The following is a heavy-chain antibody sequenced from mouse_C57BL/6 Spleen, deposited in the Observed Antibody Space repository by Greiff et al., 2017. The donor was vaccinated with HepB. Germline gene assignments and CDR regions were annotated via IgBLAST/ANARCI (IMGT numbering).Heavy chain of an antibody. J-gene: IGHJ4*01. CDR3: ARCDYDLCAMDY. CDR1: GYAFSSSW. V-gene: IGHV1-82*01. CDR2: IYPGDGDT. D-gene: IGHD2-4*01. Sequence: VKLMESGPELVKPGASVKISCKASGYAFSSSWMNWVKQRPGKGLEWIGRIYPGDGDTNYNGKFKGKATLTADKSSSTAYMQLSSLTSEDSAVYFCARCDYDLCAMDYWGQGTSVTVSS.